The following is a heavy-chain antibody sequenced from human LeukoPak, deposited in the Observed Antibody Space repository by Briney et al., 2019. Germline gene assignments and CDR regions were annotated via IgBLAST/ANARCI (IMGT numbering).Heavy chain of an antibody. CDR1: GYTFTDYY. J-gene: IGHJ3*02. D-gene: IGHD3/OR15-3a*01. Sequence: ASVKISCKASGYTFTDYYMHWVQQAPGKGLEWMGRVDPEDGETIYAEKFQGRVTITADTSTDTAYMELSSLRSEDTAVYYCATGLAKEDAFDIWGQGTMVTVSS. CDR3: ATGLAKEDAFDI. V-gene: IGHV1-69-2*01. CDR2: VDPEDGET.